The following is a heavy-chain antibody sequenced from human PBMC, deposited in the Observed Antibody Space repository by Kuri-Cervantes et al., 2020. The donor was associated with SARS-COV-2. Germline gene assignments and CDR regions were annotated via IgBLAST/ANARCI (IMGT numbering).Heavy chain of an antibody. J-gene: IGHJ6*02. CDR1: GFTFSSYW. CDR3: AIVITIFGVAPYRDGYYYGMDV. Sequence: GGSLRLSCAASGFTFSSYWMHWVRQAPGKGLVWVSRINSDGSSTSYADSVKGRFTISRDNAKNTLYLQMNSLRAEDTAVYYCAIVITIFGVAPYRDGYYYGMDVWGQGTTVTVSS. D-gene: IGHD3-3*01. CDR2: INSDGSST. V-gene: IGHV3-74*01.